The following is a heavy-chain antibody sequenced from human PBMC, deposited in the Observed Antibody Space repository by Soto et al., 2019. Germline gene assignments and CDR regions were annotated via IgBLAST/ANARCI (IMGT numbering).Heavy chain of an antibody. CDR2: ISVNNGNT. CDR1: GYTFSSYG. D-gene: IGHD6-19*01. V-gene: IGHV1-18*01. J-gene: IGHJ4*02. Sequence: QVQLVQSGAEVKTPGASVKVSCKTSGYTFSSYGVSWVRQAPGQGLEWMGWISVNNGNTKYAQKVQGRVTMTTDTSTSTAYMELRSLRSDDTAVYYCARDRNIEVAGAQPLLPWGQGTLVTVSS. CDR3: ARDRNIEVAGAQPLLP.